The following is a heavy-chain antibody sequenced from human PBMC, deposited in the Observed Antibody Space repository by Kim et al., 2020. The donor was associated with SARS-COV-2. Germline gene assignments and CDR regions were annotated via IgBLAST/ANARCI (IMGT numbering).Heavy chain of an antibody. D-gene: IGHD3-16*01. Sequence: PSFQGHVTTSADKSISTAYLQWSSLKASDTAMYYCARQELGLASHDAFDIWGQGTMVTVSS. V-gene: IGHV5-10-1*01. J-gene: IGHJ3*02. CDR3: ARQELGLASHDAFDI.